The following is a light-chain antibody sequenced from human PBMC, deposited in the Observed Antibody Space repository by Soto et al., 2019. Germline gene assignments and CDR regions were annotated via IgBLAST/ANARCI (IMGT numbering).Light chain of an antibody. CDR3: QQVNDYPTT. J-gene: IGKJ5*01. CDR2: GAS. V-gene: IGKV1-9*01. Sequence: IQLTQSPSSLSASIGDRVTLTCRASQGITSYLAWYQQKPGKAAELLIYGASTLQSGVPSRFSGSGSGTDFTLTISSLQPEDFSTYSCQQVNDYPTTLGPGTLLEI. CDR1: QGITSY.